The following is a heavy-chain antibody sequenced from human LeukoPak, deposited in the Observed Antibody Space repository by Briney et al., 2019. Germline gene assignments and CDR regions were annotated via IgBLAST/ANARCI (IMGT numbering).Heavy chain of an antibody. CDR2: INWNSDIT. CDR3: SRGYDVLTGSFDY. D-gene: IGHD3-9*01. V-gene: IGHV3-20*04. J-gene: IGHJ4*02. Sequence: PGGSLRLSCAASGFTFDDFGMSWVRQAPGKGLEWVSGINWNSDITVYADSVKGRFTISRDNAKNSLYLQMNSLRDEDTALYYCSRGYDVLTGSFDYWAREPWSPSPQ. CDR1: GFTFDDFG.